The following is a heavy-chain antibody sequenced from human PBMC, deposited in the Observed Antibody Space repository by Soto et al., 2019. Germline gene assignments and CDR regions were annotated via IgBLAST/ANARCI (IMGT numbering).Heavy chain of an antibody. CDR3: ASTLLRFLEWLDDDAFDI. D-gene: IGHD3-3*01. CDR1: GFTFSSYS. V-gene: IGHV3-21*01. J-gene: IGHJ3*02. Sequence: GSLRLSCAASGFTFSSYSMNWVRQAPGKGLEWVSSISSSSSYIYYADSVKGRFTISRDNAKNSLYLQMNSLGAEDTAVYYCASTLLRFLEWLDDDAFDIWGQGTMVTVSS. CDR2: ISSSSSYI.